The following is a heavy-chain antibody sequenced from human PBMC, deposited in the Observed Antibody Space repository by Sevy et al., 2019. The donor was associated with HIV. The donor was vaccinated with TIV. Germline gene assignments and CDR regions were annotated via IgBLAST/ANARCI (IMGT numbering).Heavy chain of an antibody. V-gene: IGHV3-11*06. CDR1: GFTFSDYY. CDR2: ISSGSTYI. D-gene: IGHD6-13*01. J-gene: IGHJ4*02. CDR3: AKDSRVYSSSHFDY. Sequence: GGSLRLSCAASGFTFSDYYMTWIRQAPGKGLEWVSYISSGSTYINYADSVKGRFTISRDNAKNSLYLQMNSLRAEDTAVYDCAKDSRVYSSSHFDYWGQGTLVTVSS.